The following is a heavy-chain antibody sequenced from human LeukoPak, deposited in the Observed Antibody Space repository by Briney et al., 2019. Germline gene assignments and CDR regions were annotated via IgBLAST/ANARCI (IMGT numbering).Heavy chain of an antibody. J-gene: IGHJ4*02. CDR2: IYWDDDK. Sequence: SGPTLVNPTQTLTLTCTFSGFSLSTSGVGVGWIRQPPGKALEWLALIYWDDDKRYSPSLKSRLTITKDTSKNQVVLTMANMDPVDTATYYCAHRRGIAVAGPFDYWGQGTLVTVSS. CDR1: GFSLSTSGVG. CDR3: AHRRGIAVAGPFDY. V-gene: IGHV2-5*02. D-gene: IGHD6-19*01.